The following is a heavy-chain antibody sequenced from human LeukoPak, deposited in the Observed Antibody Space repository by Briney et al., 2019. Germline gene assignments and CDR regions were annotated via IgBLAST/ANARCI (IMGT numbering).Heavy chain of an antibody. V-gene: IGHV1-2*02. D-gene: IGHD2-2*01. CDR3: ARAGDIVVVPAAPGPYYYYYGMDV. J-gene: IGHJ6*02. CDR2: INPNSGGT. CDR1: GYTFTGYY. Sequence: GASVKVSCKASGYTFTGYYMHWVRQAPGQGLEWMGWINPNSGGTNYAQKFQGRVTMTRDTSISTACMELSRLRSDDTAVYYCARAGDIVVVPAAPGPYYYYYGMDVWGQGTTVTVSS.